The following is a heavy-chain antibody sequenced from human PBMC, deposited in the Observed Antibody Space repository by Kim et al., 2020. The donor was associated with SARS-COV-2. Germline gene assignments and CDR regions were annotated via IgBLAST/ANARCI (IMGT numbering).Heavy chain of an antibody. Sequence: GGSLRLSCAASGFTFDDYAMHWVRQAPGKGLEWVSGISWNSGSICYADSVKGRFTISRDNAKNSLYLQMNSLKAEDTALYYCAKGIEGRGYSGYEYWGQGTLVTVSS. CDR3: AKGIEGRGYSGYEY. D-gene: IGHD5-12*01. CDR1: GFTFDDYA. J-gene: IGHJ4*02. CDR2: ISWNSGSI. V-gene: IGHV3-9*01.